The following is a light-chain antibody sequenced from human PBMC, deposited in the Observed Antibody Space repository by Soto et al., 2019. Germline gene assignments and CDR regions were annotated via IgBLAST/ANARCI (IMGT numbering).Light chain of an antibody. CDR3: QHYNDYPWT. V-gene: IGKV1-5*03. CDR1: QSISDW. Sequence: DTQMTQSPSTLSASVGDRVTITCRASQSISDWLAWYQQKPGKAPMLLIYKASILQRGVPSRCSGSGSGAEFTPTISGLQAEDFATYYCQHYNDYPWTFGQGTKVEIK. J-gene: IGKJ1*01. CDR2: KAS.